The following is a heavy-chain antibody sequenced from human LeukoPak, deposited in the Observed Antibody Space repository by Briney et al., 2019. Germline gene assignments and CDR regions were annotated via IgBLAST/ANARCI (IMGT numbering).Heavy chain of an antibody. CDR1: GYSFTSYW. J-gene: IGHJ4*02. V-gene: IGHV5-51*01. D-gene: IGHD2/OR15-2a*01. CDR2: IYPADSDT. CDR3: ARGPMSEYYYFDY. Sequence: GESLKISCKGSGYSFTSYWIGWVRQMPGKGLEWMGIIYPADSDTRYSPSFQGQVTISADKSISTAYLQWSSLKASDTAMYYCARGPMSEYYYFDYWGQGTLVTVSS.